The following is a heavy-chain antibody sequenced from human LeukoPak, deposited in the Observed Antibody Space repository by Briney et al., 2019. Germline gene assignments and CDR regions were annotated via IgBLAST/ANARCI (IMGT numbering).Heavy chain of an antibody. CDR3: ARGGTFEYFQR. V-gene: IGHV3-7*04. Sequence: GGSLRLSCGPSGFTVSSYGMICVRQAPGKGLEWVAKIKEDGSEKYYVDSVKGRFTISRDNAKNSLYLQMNSLRAQDTAVYYCARGGTFEYFQRWGQGTLVTVSS. CDR2: IKEDGSEK. J-gene: IGHJ1*01. CDR1: GFTVSSYG.